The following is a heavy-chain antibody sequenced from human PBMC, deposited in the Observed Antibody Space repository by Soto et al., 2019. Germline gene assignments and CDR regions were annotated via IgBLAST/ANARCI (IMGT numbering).Heavy chain of an antibody. CDR2: IYWVDDK. Sequence: QITLKESGPTVVKPTETLTLTCTFSGFSLTTSGVGVGWVRQSPGKAPEWLALIYWVDDKRYSTSLKSRLTITQDTSKNQVVLTMANVDPADTATYYCAHRVLRTVFGLVTTTAIYFDFWGQGTPVVVSS. V-gene: IGHV2-5*02. CDR3: AHRVLRTVFGLVTTTAIYFDF. CDR1: GFSLTTSGVG. D-gene: IGHD3-3*01. J-gene: IGHJ4*02.